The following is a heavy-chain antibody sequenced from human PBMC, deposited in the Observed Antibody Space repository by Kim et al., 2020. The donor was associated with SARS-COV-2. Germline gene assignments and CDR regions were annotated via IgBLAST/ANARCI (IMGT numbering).Heavy chain of an antibody. D-gene: IGHD4-4*01. Sequence: GESLKISCKASGYSFTTYWIGWVRQMPGKGLEWMGIIYPGDSDTRYRPSFQGQFTISVDKSISTAYLQWSSLKASDTAMYYCARSDYSNYGGAGDVWGQGTTVTVSS. CDR1: GYSFTTYW. CDR3: ARSDYSNYGGAGDV. CDR2: IYPGDSDT. V-gene: IGHV5-51*01. J-gene: IGHJ6*02.